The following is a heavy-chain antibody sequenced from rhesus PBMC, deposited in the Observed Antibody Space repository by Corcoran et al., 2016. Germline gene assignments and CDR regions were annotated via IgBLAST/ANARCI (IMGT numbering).Heavy chain of an antibody. CDR1: GGSISGYYY. Sequence: QVQLQQWGEGLVKPSETLSLTCAVYGGSISGYYYWSWIRQPQGKGLEWIGYIYGNSASTNYNPSLKNRVTISKDTSKNQFSLKLSSVTAADTAVYYCARYCTSTTCFYIFEFWGQGALVTVSS. D-gene: IGHD2-2*01. CDR3: ARYCTSTTCFYIFEF. J-gene: IGHJ1*01. CDR2: IYGNSAST. V-gene: IGHV4-73*01.